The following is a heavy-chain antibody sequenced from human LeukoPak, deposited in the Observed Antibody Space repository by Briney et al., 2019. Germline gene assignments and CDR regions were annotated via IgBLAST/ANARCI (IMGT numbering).Heavy chain of an antibody. D-gene: IGHD3-10*01. Sequence: ASVKVSCKTSGDTFTSYDIKWVRQATGQGLEWMGWMNPRSGNTLYTQKFQGRVAMTRDTSTSTASMELSSLRSEDTAVYYCARGGTLVQGVTILYGMDVWGQGTTVTVSS. J-gene: IGHJ6*02. V-gene: IGHV1-8*01. CDR3: ARGGTLVQGVTILYGMDV. CDR1: GDTFTSYD. CDR2: MNPRSGNT.